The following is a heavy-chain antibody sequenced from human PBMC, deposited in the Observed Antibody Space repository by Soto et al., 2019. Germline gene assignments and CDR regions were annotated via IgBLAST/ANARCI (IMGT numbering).Heavy chain of an antibody. J-gene: IGHJ6*02. V-gene: IGHV1-2*02. CDR1: GYTFTGYY. CDR3: ARGSIAVGMVHYYYYYGMDV. Sequence: ASVKVSCKASGYTFTGYYMHWVRQAPGQGLEWMGWINPNSGGTNYAQKFQGRVTMTRDTSISTAYMELGRLRSDDTAVYYCARGSIAVGMVHYYYYYGMDVWGQGTTVTVSS. CDR2: INPNSGGT. D-gene: IGHD6-19*01.